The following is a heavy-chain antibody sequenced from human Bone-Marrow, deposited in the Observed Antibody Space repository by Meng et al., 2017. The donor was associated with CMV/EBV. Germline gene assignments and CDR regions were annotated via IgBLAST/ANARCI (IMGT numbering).Heavy chain of an antibody. J-gene: IGHJ5*02. Sequence: CAASGFTFSNYAMHWVRQAPGKGLEWVAVILYDGSNKYFADSVKGRFTISRDNSKNTLYLQMNSLRPEDTAVDYCGRSNNQLLSWIDPWGQGTLVTVSS. V-gene: IGHV3-30-3*01. CDR2: ILYDGSNK. CDR3: GRSNNQLLSWIDP. D-gene: IGHD2-2*01. CDR1: GFTFSNYA.